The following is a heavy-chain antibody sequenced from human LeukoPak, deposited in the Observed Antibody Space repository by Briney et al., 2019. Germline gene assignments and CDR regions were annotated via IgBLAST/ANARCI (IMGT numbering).Heavy chain of an antibody. CDR3: AKVRTYFYHGLDV. CDR2: ISGTTSGT. J-gene: IGHJ6*02. V-gene: IGHV3-23*01. D-gene: IGHD1-14*01. CDR1: GFTFSTCA. Sequence: GGSLRLSCAASGFTFSTCAMSWVRQAPGKGLEWVSGISGTTSGTYYADSVKGRSTISRDNSKNTLFLQVNSLRAEDTAVYYCAKVRTYFYHGLDVWGQGTTVTVSS.